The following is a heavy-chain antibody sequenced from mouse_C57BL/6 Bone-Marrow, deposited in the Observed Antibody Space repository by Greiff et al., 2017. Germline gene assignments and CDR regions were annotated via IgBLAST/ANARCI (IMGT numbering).Heavy chain of an antibody. CDR1: GFNIKDDY. CDR2: IDPENGDT. Sequence: VQLQQPGAELVRPGASVKLSCTASGFNIKDDYMHWVKQRPEQALEWIGWIDPENGDTKYASKFQGKATITADTSSNTAYLQLSSLTSEDTAVYYCTTYYYGSSFFDYWGQGTTLTVSS. J-gene: IGHJ2*01. D-gene: IGHD1-1*01. V-gene: IGHV14-4*01. CDR3: TTYYYGSSFFDY.